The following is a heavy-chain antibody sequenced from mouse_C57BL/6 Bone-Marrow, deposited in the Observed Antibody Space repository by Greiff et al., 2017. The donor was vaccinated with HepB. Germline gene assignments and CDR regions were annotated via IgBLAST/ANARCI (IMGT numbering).Heavy chain of an antibody. V-gene: IGHV1-18*01. Sequence: SGPELVKPGASVKIPCKASGYTFTDYNMDWVKQSHGKSLEWIGDINPNNGGTIYNQKFKGKATLTVDKSSSTAYMELRSLTSEDTAVYYCARLAVVVSHYFDYWGQGTTLTVSS. D-gene: IGHD1-1*01. CDR2: INPNNGGT. CDR1: GYTFTDYN. CDR3: ARLAVVVSHYFDY. J-gene: IGHJ2*01.